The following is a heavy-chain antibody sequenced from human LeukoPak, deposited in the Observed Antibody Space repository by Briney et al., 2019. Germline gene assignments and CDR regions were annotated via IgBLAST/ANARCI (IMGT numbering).Heavy chain of an antibody. V-gene: IGHV3-23*01. D-gene: IGHD3-22*01. CDR1: GFTFSTYA. CDR2: INGSGGST. Sequence: GGSLRLSCAASGFTFSTYAMGWVRQAPGKGLKWVSTINGSGGSTYHEDSVKGRFTISRDNSKNTLYLQMNSLRGEDTAIYYCAKGSGSSGYRYYFDYWGQGVLVTVSS. CDR3: AKGSGSSGYRYYFDY. J-gene: IGHJ4*02.